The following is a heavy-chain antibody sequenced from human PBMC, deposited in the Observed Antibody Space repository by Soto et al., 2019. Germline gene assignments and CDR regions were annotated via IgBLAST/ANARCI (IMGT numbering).Heavy chain of an antibody. CDR2: IFPGGSDI. V-gene: IGHV5-51*01. D-gene: IGHD5-18*01. CDR3: ARQGYSYTLDYYYGMDV. CDR1: GYSFTSYW. Sequence: PGESLKISCKGSGYSFTSYWIAWVRQMPGKGLEWMGVIFPGGSDIRYSPSFQGQVTISADKSISTAYLQWSSLKASDTAMYYCARQGYSYTLDYYYGMDVWGQGTTVTVSS. J-gene: IGHJ6*02.